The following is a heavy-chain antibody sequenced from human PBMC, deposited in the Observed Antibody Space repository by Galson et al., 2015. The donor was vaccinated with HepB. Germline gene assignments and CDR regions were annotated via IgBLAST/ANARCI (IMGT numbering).Heavy chain of an antibody. Sequence: VKVSCKASGGTFSSYAISWVRQAPGQGLEWMGGIIPIFGTANYAQKFQGRVTITADKSTSTAYMELSSLRSEDTAVYYCARATQLGGYDFWSYGMDVWGQGTTDTVSS. CDR2: IIPIFGTA. CDR1: GGTFSSYA. CDR3: ARATQLGGYDFWSYGMDV. J-gene: IGHJ6*02. V-gene: IGHV1-69*13. D-gene: IGHD3-3*01.